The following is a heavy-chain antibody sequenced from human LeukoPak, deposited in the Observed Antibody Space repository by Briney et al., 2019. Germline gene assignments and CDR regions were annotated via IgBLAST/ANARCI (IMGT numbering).Heavy chain of an antibody. J-gene: IGHJ4*02. Sequence: PGGSLRLSCAASGFTFSSYSMGWVRQAPGKGLEWVALIWYDGSKENYADSVKGRFTISRDMSKNTLNLQMNSLRVEDTAVFYCARDLSFGSLDFRGQGTLVTVSS. V-gene: IGHV3-33*08. CDR1: GFTFSSYS. CDR3: ARDLSFGSLDF. CDR2: IWYDGSKE. D-gene: IGHD1-26*01.